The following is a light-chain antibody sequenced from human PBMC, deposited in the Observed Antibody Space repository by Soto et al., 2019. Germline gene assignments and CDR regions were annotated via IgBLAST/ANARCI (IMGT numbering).Light chain of an antibody. Sequence: QMTQSPSTPSASVGDRGPPPCPASQSISSWLAWYQQKPGKAPKLLIYDASALPRGVPSRFSGSGSGTKFTLTIASLQPDDFATYYCQQYETFSGTFGPGTKVDIK. CDR1: QSISSW. V-gene: IGKV1-5*01. J-gene: IGKJ1*01. CDR3: QQYETFSGT. CDR2: DAS.